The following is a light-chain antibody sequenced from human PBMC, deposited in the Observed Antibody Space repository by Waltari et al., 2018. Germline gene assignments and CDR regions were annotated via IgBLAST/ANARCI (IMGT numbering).Light chain of an antibody. J-gene: IGKJ2*01. Sequence: ETVMTQSPSTLSLSPGDRATLSCRASQSVSTNLAWYQKKPGQAPRLLIYGASIRATGIPARFSGRGAGTEFTLTISSPQSEDFAVYYCQQYNNWPPYIFGQGSQLEI. CDR2: GAS. V-gene: IGKV3-15*01. CDR3: QQYNNWPPYI. CDR1: QSVSTN.